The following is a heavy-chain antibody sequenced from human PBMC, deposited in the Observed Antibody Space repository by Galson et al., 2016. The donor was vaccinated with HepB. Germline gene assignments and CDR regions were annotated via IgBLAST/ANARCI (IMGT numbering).Heavy chain of an antibody. J-gene: IGHJ5*02. CDR2: INDHGGTK. V-gene: IGHV3-7*03. D-gene: IGHD6-19*01. Sequence: SLRLSCAASGFSFSGSWMSWVRQAPGKGLECVANINDHGGTKYYADSVKGRFTISRDNAKSSLYLQMNSLRDDDTAVYYCVRDGGWYAWFDPWGQGTLVTVSS. CDR1: GFSFSGSW. CDR3: VRDGGWYAWFDP.